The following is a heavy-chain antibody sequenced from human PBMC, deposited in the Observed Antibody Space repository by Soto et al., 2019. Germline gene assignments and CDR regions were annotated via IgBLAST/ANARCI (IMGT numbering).Heavy chain of an antibody. CDR3: ARETYDFWSGYYFDY. J-gene: IGHJ4*02. D-gene: IGHD3-3*01. CDR2: IYYSGST. Sequence: TSETLCVTCSVAGGSIGGYDGSWIRQPPGKGLEWIGYIYYSGSTNYNPSLKSRVTISVDTSKNQFSLKLSSVTAADTAVYYCARETYDFWSGYYFDYWGQGTLVTVSS. V-gene: IGHV4-59*01. CDR1: GGSIGGYD.